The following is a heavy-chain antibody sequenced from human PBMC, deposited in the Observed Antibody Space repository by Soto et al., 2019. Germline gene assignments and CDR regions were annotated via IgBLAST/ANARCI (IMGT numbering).Heavy chain of an antibody. V-gene: IGHV1-69*06. J-gene: IGHJ6*02. D-gene: IGHD5-12*01. CDR3: AREEVLGRDGYNSNDRDG. CDR2: IIPIFGTA. Sequence: GASEKVSSKTSGGTFSSYAISWVRQAPGQGLEWMGGIIPIFGTANYAQKFQGRVTITAGKSTSTAYMERSSLRYEDTAVYYWAREEVLGRDGYNSNDRDGWGQGTTVTVAS. CDR1: GGTFSSYA.